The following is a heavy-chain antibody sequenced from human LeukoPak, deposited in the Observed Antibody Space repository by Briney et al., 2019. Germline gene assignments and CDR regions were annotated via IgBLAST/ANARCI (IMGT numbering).Heavy chain of an antibody. CDR3: ARASSVYYDSSGYYPVLKYNWFDP. Sequence: PSETLSLTCTVSGGSISSYYWSWIRQPPGKGLEWIGYIYYSGSTNYNPSLKSRVTISVDTSKNQFSLKLSSVTAADTAVYYCARASSVYYDSSGYYPVLKYNWFDPWGQGTLVTVSS. D-gene: IGHD3-22*01. CDR2: IYYSGST. J-gene: IGHJ5*02. V-gene: IGHV4-59*01. CDR1: GGSISSYY.